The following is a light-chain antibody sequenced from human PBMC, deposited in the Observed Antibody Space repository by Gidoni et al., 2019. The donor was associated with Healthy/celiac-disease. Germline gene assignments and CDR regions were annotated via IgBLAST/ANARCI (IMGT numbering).Light chain of an antibody. Sequence: DIQMTQSPSSLSASVGDRVTITCQASQDISNYFNWYQQKPGKAPKLLIYDASNLETGVPSRFSGSGSGTDFTFTISSLQPEDIATYYCKQYDNLPFTFGPGTKVDIK. CDR2: DAS. CDR1: QDISNY. V-gene: IGKV1-33*01. J-gene: IGKJ3*01. CDR3: KQYDNLPFT.